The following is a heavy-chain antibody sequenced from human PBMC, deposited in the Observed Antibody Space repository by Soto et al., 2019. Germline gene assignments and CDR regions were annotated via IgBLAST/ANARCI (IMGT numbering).Heavy chain of an antibody. D-gene: IGHD4-4*01. CDR3: ASGGNPNNY. J-gene: IGHJ4*02. Sequence: EVQLVESGGGLVQPGGSLRLSCAVSGFTVSSNYMIWVRQAPGKGLEWVSVMYRGGSTYYADSVKGRFTISRHNSKNSLYLQMNSLRAEDTAVYYCASGGNPNNYWGQGTLVTVSS. V-gene: IGHV3-53*04. CDR1: GFTVSSNY. CDR2: MYRGGST.